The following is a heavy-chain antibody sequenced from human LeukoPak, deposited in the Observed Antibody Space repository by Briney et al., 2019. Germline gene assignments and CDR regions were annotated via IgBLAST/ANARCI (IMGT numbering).Heavy chain of an antibody. V-gene: IGHV3-30-3*01. CDR3: ARDSGFDY. CDR2: ISYDGSNK. CDR1: GFTFSSYA. J-gene: IGHJ4*02. Sequence: GGSLRLSCAASGFTFSSYAMHWVRQAPGKGLEWVAVISYDGSNKYYADSVKGRITISRDNSKNTLYLQMNSLRAEDTAVYYCARDSGFDYWGQGTLVTVSS.